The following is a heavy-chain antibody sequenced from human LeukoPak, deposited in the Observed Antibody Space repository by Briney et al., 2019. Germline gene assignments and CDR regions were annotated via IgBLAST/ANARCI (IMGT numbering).Heavy chain of an antibody. CDR3: ATDPGETVPAAKGPRGDYCYGMDV. J-gene: IGHJ6*02. Sequence: ASVKVSCKASGYTFTSYAMHWVRQAPGQRLEWMGWINAGNGNTKYSQKFQGRVTITRDTSASTAYMELSSLRSDDTAVYYCATDPGETVPAAKGPRGDYCYGMDVWGQGTTVTVSS. V-gene: IGHV1-3*01. D-gene: IGHD2-2*01. CDR1: GYTFTSYA. CDR2: INAGNGNT.